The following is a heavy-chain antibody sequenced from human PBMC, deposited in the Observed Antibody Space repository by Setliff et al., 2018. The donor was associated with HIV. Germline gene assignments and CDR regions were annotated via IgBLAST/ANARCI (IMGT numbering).Heavy chain of an antibody. V-gene: IGHV4-34*01. CDR1: GGSFSEYY. CDR2: INHSGST. D-gene: IGHD5-12*01. Sequence: KPSETLSLTCAVYGGSFSEYYWSWIRQSPGKGLEWIGEINHSGSTHYNPPLKSRATISADTSKNQFSLRLHSVTAADTAVYYCARGATLLPGYSDRWEYFYMDVWGKGTTVTVSS. J-gene: IGHJ6*03. CDR3: ARGATLLPGYSDRWEYFYMDV.